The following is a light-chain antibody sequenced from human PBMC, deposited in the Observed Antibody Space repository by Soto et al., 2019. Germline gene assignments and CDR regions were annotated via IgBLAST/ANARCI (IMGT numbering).Light chain of an antibody. Sequence: EIVLTQSPGTLSLSPGERATLSCRASQSVSSSYLAWYQQKPGQAPRLLIYGASSTATGIPGRFSGSGSGTDFALTVIRLEPEDFAVYYCQQYGSSPPYTFGQGTKLEIK. CDR1: QSVSSSY. CDR2: GAS. V-gene: IGKV3-20*01. CDR3: QQYGSSPPYT. J-gene: IGKJ2*01.